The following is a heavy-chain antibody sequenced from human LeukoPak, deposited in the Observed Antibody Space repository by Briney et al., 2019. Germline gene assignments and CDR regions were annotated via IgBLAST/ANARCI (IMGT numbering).Heavy chain of an antibody. J-gene: IGHJ4*02. CDR1: GFTFSSYW. V-gene: IGHV3-23*01. CDR3: TTDRMGDFDY. CDR2: ISGSGGST. D-gene: IGHD3-16*01. Sequence: GGSLRLSCAASGFTFSSYWMSWVRQAPGKGLEWVSAISGSGGSTYYADSVKGRFTISRDNSKNTLYLQMNSLKTEDTAVYYCTTDRMGDFDYWGQGTLVTVSS.